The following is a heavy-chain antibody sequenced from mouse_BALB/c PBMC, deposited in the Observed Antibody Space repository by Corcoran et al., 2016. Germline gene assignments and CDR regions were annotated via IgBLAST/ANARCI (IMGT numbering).Heavy chain of an antibody. CDR3: ARSITTVVALYWYFDV. D-gene: IGHD1-1*01. J-gene: IGHJ1*01. Sequence: QIQLVQSGPELKKPGETVKISCKASGYTFTNYGMNWVKQAPGKGLKWMGWINTYTGEPTYADDFKGRFAFSLETSASTAYLQINNLKNEDTATYFCARSITTVVALYWYFDVWGAGTPVTVSS. V-gene: IGHV9-3-1*01. CDR1: GYTFTNYG. CDR2: INTYTGEP.